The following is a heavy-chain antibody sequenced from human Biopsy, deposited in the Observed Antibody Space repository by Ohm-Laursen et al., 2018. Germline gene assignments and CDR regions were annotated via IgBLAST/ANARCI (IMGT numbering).Heavy chain of an antibody. CDR2: INQAGTT. CDR1: GKTFSDYQ. CDR3: GNEVHGRDY. J-gene: IGHJ4*02. V-gene: IGHV4-34*08. Sequence: TLSLTCAVFGKTFSDYQWSWIRQPPGKGLEWIGQINQAGTTNYNPSLKSRFSISADASKYEFSLRLTSVTAADTAVYLCGNEVHGRDYWGLGAQVTVSS. D-gene: IGHD2-15*01.